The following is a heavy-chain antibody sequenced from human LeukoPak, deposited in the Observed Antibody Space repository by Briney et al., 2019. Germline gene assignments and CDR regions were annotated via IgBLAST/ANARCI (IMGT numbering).Heavy chain of an antibody. D-gene: IGHD2-15*01. CDR2: VSSSGGDT. CDR3: ARQLGYCSDGNCYFPH. J-gene: IGHJ4*02. V-gene: IGHV3-23*01. Sequence: GWSLRLSCVASGFTFTKYAMRWVRQAAGRGLGWVAAVSSSGGDTYYADSGKGRFPIYRDNSKNALYLQLNSLRTEDKAVYYCARQLGYCSDGNCYFPHWGQGTLVTVSS. CDR1: GFTFTKYA.